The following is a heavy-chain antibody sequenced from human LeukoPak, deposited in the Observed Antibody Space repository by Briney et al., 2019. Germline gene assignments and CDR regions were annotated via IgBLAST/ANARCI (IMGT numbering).Heavy chain of an antibody. CDR1: GFTFNTYA. CDR3: AKGGPPYGDYVYFDY. D-gene: IGHD4-17*01. V-gene: IGHV3-23*01. J-gene: IGHJ4*02. CDR2: ISGSGGST. Sequence: PGGSLRLSCAASGFTFNTYAMTWVRQAPGKGLEWVSGISGSGGSTYYADSVKGRFTISRDNSKSTLYLQMNSLRAEDTALYYCAKGGPPYGDYVYFDYWGQGTLVTVSS.